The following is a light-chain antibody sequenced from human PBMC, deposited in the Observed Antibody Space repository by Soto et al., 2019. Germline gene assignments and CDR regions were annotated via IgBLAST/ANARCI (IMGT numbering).Light chain of an antibody. J-gene: IGKJ5*01. CDR3: MQSTQLLPP. CDR2: EVS. V-gene: IGKV2D-29*02. Sequence: LMNQKKISLSVAPGQPASISCKSSQSLLHITGETFLFWYLQKPGQSPQLLIYEVSTRVSGVPDRFSGSGSGTDFTLEISRVGTDDVSIYYSMQSTQLLPPFGQVARLAIK. CDR1: QSLLHITGETF.